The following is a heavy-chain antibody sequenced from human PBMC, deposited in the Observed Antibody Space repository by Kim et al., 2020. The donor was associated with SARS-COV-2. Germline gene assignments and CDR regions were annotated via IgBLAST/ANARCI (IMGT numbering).Heavy chain of an antibody. CDR1: GGSFSGYY. CDR2: INHSGST. Sequence: SETLSLTCAVYGGSFSGYYWSWIRQPPGKGLEWIGEINHSGSTNYNPSLKSRVTISVDTSKNQFSLKLSSVTAADTAVYYCARGRGSSWRFSRGFDYWGQGTLVTVSS. V-gene: IGHV4-34*01. CDR3: ARGRGSSWRFSRGFDY. J-gene: IGHJ4*02. D-gene: IGHD6-13*01.